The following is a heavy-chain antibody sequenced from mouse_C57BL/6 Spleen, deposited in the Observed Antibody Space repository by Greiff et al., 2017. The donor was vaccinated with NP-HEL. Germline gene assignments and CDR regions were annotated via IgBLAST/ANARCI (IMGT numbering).Heavy chain of an antibody. CDR2: IYPGDGDT. D-gene: IGHD3-2*02. J-gene: IGHJ4*01. CDR3: ARSDSSGYDAMDY. V-gene: IGHV1-80*01. Sequence: QVQLQQPGAELVKPGASVKISCKASGYAFSSYWMNWVKQRPGKGLEWIGQIYPGDGDTNYNGKFKGKATLTADKSSSTAYMQLSSLTSEDSAVYFCARSDSSGYDAMDYWGQGTSVTVSS. CDR1: GYAFSSYW.